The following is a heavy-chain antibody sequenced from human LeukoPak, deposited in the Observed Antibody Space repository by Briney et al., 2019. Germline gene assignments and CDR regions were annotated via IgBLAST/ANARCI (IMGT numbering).Heavy chain of an antibody. J-gene: IGHJ4*02. Sequence: PGGSLRLSCAASGFTFSIAWMSWVRQAPGKGLEWVGRIKSKTDGGTTDYAAPVKGRFTISRDDSKNTLYLQMNSLKTEDTAVYYCTAIRYYYDSSGYPYFDYWGQGTLVTVSS. D-gene: IGHD3-22*01. V-gene: IGHV3-15*01. CDR1: GFTFSIAW. CDR3: TAIRYYYDSSGYPYFDY. CDR2: IKSKTDGGTT.